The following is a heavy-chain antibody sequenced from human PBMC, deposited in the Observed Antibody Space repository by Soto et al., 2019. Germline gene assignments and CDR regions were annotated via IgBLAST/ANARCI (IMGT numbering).Heavy chain of an antibody. CDR3: ARHIAYDGAFDI. J-gene: IGHJ3*02. V-gene: IGHV3-11*01. D-gene: IGHD3-22*01. Sequence: QVQLVESGGGLVKPGGSLRLSCAASGFSFSDYYMSWIRQAPGKGLEWVSYISSSGSTIYYADSVKGRFSISRDNAKNSLFLQMTRPRAEDTAVYYCARHIAYDGAFDIWGRGTMVTVSS. CDR2: ISSSGSTI. CDR1: GFSFSDYY.